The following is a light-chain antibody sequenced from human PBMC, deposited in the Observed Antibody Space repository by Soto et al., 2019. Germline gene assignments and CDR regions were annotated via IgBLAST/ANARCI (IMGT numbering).Light chain of an antibody. CDR2: GAS. CDR1: QSVSSSY. CDR3: QQYGSSPPIT. Sequence: EIVLTQSPGTLSLYQGERATRSCRASQSVSSSYLAWYQQKPGQAPRLLIYGASSRATGIPDRFSGSGSGTDFTLTISRLEPEDFAVYYCQQYGSSPPITFCQVTRLEIK. J-gene: IGKJ5*01. V-gene: IGKV3-20*01.